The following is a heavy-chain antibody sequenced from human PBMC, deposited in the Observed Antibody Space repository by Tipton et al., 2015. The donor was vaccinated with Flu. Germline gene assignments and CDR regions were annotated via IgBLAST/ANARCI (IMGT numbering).Heavy chain of an antibody. CDR1: KDSFSSYW. CDR3: ARQSMIDHNWFDP. V-gene: IGHV5-51*01. J-gene: IGHJ5*02. Sequence: QLVQSGAEVKKPGESLKISCKDSKDSFSSYWIGWVRQMPGKGLEWMGIIYPGDSDTTYSPSFQGQVTISADKSISTAYLQWSSLKASDTAMYYCARQSMIDHNWFDPWGQGTPVTVSS. D-gene: IGHD3-22*01. CDR2: IYPGDSDT.